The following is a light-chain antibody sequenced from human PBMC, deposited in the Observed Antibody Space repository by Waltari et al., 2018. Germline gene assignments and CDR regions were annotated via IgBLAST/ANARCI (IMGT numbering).Light chain of an antibody. J-gene: IGLJ3*02. Sequence: QSVLTQPPSASGTPGQRVTISCSGSRSNIGSNYVYWYQQLPGTAPKLLIYRNNRRSSGVPDGCAGCKSGTAASLASSGLRSEDEADYYCAAWDDSLSGRVFGGGTKVTVL. V-gene: IGLV1-47*01. CDR2: RNN. CDR1: RSNIGSNY. CDR3: AAWDDSLSGRV.